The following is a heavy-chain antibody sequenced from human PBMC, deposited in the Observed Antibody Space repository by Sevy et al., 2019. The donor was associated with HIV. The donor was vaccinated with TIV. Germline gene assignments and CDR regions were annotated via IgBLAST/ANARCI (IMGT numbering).Heavy chain of an antibody. CDR3: ARDRLNFYDTSGYYYAEYFHH. CDR2: ISSSSSYL. J-gene: IGHJ1*01. D-gene: IGHD3-22*01. Sequence: GSLRLSCAASGFTFSDYGMNWVRQAPGKGLEWVSSISSSSSYLYYADSVKGRFTISRDNDKNSLSLQMNSLRAEDTAVYYCARDRLNFYDTSGYYYAEYFHHWGQGTLVTVSS. CDR1: GFTFSDYG. V-gene: IGHV3-21*01.